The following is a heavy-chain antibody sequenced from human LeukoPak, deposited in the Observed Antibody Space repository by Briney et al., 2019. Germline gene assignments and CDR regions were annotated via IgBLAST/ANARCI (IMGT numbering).Heavy chain of an antibody. CDR3: ARAVDSSGFSSFQY. CDR2: IYYSGST. Sequence: SSETLSLTCTVSGGSISDAAYYWSWIRQHPGEGLKWIGYIYYSGSTSYNPSLKSRVTISVDTSKNQFSLKLKSVTAADTAVYYCARAVDSSGFSSFQYWGQGTLVTVSS. D-gene: IGHD3-22*01. J-gene: IGHJ1*01. CDR1: GGSISDAAYY. V-gene: IGHV4-31*03.